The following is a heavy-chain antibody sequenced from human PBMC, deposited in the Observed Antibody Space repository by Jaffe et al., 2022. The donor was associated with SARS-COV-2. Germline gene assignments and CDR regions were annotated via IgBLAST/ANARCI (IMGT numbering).Heavy chain of an antibody. Sequence: EVQLVESGGGLIQPGGSLRLSCAASGFTVSSNYMSWVRQAPGKGLEWVSVIYSGGSTYYADSVKGRFTISRDNSKNTLYLQMNSLRAEDTAVYYCARDGLYSSGWYSDYWGQGTLVTVSS. J-gene: IGHJ4*02. CDR3: ARDGLYSSGWYSDY. D-gene: IGHD6-19*01. CDR1: GFTVSSNY. V-gene: IGHV3-53*01. CDR2: IYSGGST.